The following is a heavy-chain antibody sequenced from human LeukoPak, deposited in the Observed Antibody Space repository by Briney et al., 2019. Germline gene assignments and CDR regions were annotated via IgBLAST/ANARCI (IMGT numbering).Heavy chain of an antibody. CDR3: ARGRPRVDYFDY. CDR2: INHSGST. D-gene: IGHD3-3*01. CDR1: GGSFSGYY. J-gene: IGHJ4*02. V-gene: IGHV4-34*01. Sequence: SETLSLTCAVYGGSFSGYYWSWIRQPPGKGLEWIGEINHSGSTNYNPSLKSRVTISVDTSKNQFSLKLSSETAADTAVYYCARGRPRVDYFDYWGQGTLVTVSS.